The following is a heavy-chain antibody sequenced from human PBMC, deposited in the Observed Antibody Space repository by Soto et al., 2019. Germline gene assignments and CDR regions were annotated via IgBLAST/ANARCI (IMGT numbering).Heavy chain of an antibody. V-gene: IGHV4-59*08. CDR3: VRPDYYYYMDV. J-gene: IGHJ6*03. Sequence: PSETLSLTCTVSGGSISSYYWSWIRQPPGKGLEWIGYIYYSGSTNYNPSLKSRVTISVDTSKNQFSLKLSSVTAADTAVYYCVRPDYYYYMDVWGQGTTVTVSS. CDR2: IYYSGST. CDR1: GGSISSYY.